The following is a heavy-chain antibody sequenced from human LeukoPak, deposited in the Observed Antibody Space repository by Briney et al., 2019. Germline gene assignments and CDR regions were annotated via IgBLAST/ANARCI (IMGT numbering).Heavy chain of an antibody. D-gene: IGHD3-16*01. Sequence: PGGSLRLSCAASGFTFSSYWMNWARQAPGKGLEWVASINHNGNVNYYVDSAKGRFTISRDNAKNSLYLRMSNLRAEDTAVYFCARGGGLDVWGQGATVTVSS. V-gene: IGHV3-7*03. J-gene: IGHJ6*02. CDR1: GFTFSSYW. CDR3: ARGGGLDV. CDR2: INHNGNVN.